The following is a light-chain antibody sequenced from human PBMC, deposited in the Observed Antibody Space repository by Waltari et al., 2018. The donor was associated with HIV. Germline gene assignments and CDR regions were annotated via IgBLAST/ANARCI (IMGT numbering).Light chain of an antibody. CDR1: RGDVGTYNL. CDR2: EVN. J-gene: IGLJ3*02. V-gene: IGLV2-23*02. CDR3: CSFTGDSTWV. Sequence: QSALTQTASVSGSPGQSITMSCTEARGDVGTYNLVSWYQQHPGKAPKLMIYEVNKRPSGVSNRFSGSKSGNTASLTISGLQAEDEAHYFCCSFTGDSTWVFGGGTKLTVL.